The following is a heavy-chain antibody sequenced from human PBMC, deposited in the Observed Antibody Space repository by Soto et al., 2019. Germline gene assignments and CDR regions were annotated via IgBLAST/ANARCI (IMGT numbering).Heavy chain of an antibody. CDR3: ARGPSGDKVHY. CDR2: IFDSGTT. D-gene: IGHD7-27*01. CDR1: GGSITSDYSC. V-gene: IGHV4-30-4*01. Sequence: QVQLQESGPGLVKPSQTLSLTCTVSGGSITSDYSCWSWIRQPPGEGREWIAHIFDSGTTYTNPSLSSQVAISLDPSKNHFPLTLSSVTASGTAVYYCARGPSGDKVHYWGQGALVTVSS. J-gene: IGHJ4*02.